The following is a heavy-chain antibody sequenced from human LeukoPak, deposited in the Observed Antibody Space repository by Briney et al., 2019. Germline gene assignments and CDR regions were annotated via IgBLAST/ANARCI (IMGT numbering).Heavy chain of an antibody. J-gene: IGHJ4*02. CDR2: ISGSGGST. V-gene: IGHV3-23*01. Sequence: GGSLRLSCAASGFTSSSYGMHWVRQAPGKGLEWVSAISGSGGSTYYADSVKGRFTISRDNSKNTLYLQMNSLRAEDTAVYYCANLGAYYYDSSGYNYWGQGTLVAVSS. CDR1: GFTSSSYG. D-gene: IGHD3-22*01. CDR3: ANLGAYYYDSSGYNY.